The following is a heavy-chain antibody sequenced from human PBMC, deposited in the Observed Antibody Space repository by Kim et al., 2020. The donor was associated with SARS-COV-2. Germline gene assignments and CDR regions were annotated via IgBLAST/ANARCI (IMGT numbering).Heavy chain of an antibody. Sequence: ASVKVSCQASGYTFTSYGISWVRQAPGQGLEWMAWISGYNGIKTYAQNFQDRVTMTTDTSTSTAYMELRSLTSADTAVYYCARFRFCTTSTCYLEHHKYNYTAGGGKGTTVT. J-gene: IGHJ6*03. V-gene: IGHV1-18*01. CDR1: GYTFTSYG. CDR3: ARFRFCTTSTCYLEHHKYNYTAG. D-gene: IGHD2-8*01. CDR2: ISGYNGIK.